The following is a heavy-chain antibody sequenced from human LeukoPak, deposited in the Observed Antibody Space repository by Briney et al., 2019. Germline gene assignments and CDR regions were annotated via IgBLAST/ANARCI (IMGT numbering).Heavy chain of an antibody. CDR3: ARDGQKNWGWDY. CDR2: TSSSSSYI. CDR1: GFTFSSYS. Sequence: GGSLRLSCAASGFTFSSYSMNWVRQAPGKGLEWVSSTSSSSSYIYYADSVKGRFTISRDNAKNSLYLQMNSLRAEDTAVYYCARDGQKNWGWDYWGQGTLVTVSS. V-gene: IGHV3-21*01. J-gene: IGHJ4*02. D-gene: IGHD7-27*01.